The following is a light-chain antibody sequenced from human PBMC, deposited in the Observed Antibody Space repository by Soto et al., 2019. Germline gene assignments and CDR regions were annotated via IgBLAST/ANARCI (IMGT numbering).Light chain of an antibody. CDR2: EVI. CDR1: SSDIGYYKY. V-gene: IGLV2-8*01. Sequence: QSVLTQPPSASGSPGQSVTISCTGTSSDIGYYKYVSWYQQHPGKAPKLIIYEVIKRPSGVPDRFSGSKSGDTASLTISGLQAEDEADYYCCSYAASSTLYVFGTGTKVTVL. J-gene: IGLJ1*01. CDR3: CSYAASSTLYV.